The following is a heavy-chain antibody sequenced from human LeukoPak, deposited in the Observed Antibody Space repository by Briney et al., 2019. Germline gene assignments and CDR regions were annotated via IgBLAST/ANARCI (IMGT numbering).Heavy chain of an antibody. CDR2: IYYSGST. D-gene: IGHD3-16*02. Sequence: PSETLSLTCTVSGGSISSYYWSLIRQPPRKGLEWIGYIYYSGSTNYNPSLKSRVTISVDTSKNQFSLKLSSVTAADTAVYYCARAFPASYWFDPWGQGTLVTVSS. CDR1: GGSISSYY. J-gene: IGHJ5*02. CDR3: ARAFPASYWFDP. V-gene: IGHV4-59*01.